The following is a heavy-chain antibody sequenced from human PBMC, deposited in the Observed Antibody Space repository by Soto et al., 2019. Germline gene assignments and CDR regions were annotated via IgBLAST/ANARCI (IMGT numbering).Heavy chain of an antibody. J-gene: IGHJ4*02. Sequence: PGESLKISCKASGYSFTIYWIGWVRQMPGNGLECMGIIYPGDSDTRYSPSFQGQVTISADKSINTAYLQWSSLKASDTAMYYCARPLDTSGWYDYWGQGTLVTVSS. CDR3: ARPLDTSGWYDY. V-gene: IGHV5-51*01. CDR2: IYPGDSDT. CDR1: GYSFTIYW. D-gene: IGHD6-19*01.